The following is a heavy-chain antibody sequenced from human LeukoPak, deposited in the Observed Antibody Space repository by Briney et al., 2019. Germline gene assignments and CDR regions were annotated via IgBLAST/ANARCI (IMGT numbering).Heavy chain of an antibody. CDR1: GFAFSSNW. Sequence: GGSMRLSCSASGFAFSSNWMHWVRQAPGKGLVWVSHISTDARTITYAAFVKGRFTISRDNAKNTLYLQMNSLRAEDTAVYYCASGSGSYYSYLDYWGQGTLVTVSS. CDR2: ISTDARTI. CDR3: ASGSGSYYSYLDY. V-gene: IGHV3-74*01. D-gene: IGHD3-10*01. J-gene: IGHJ4*02.